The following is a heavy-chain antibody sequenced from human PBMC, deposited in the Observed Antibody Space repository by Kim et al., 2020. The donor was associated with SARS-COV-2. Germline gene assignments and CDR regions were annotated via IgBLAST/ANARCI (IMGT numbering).Heavy chain of an antibody. CDR3: ARVTSAGQDY. CDR2: EK. V-gene: IGHV3-7*03. Sequence: EKYYVDAVKSQFTISGDNAKNTRYLQMSSLRAEDTAVYYCARVTSAGQDYRGQGTLGTVSS. D-gene: IGHD3-16*01. J-gene: IGHJ4*02.